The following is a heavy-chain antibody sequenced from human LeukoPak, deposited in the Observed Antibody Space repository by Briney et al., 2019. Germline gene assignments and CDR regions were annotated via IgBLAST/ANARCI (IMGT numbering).Heavy chain of an antibody. CDR2: INHSGST. CDR1: GESFSGYY. V-gene: IGHV4-34*01. CDR3: ASLGEQVYPNWFDP. Sequence: PSETLSLTCAVYGESFSGYYWSWIRQPPGKGLEWIGKINHSGSTNYNPSLKSRVTISVDPSKNQFSLKLTSLTAADTAVYYCASLGEQVYPNWFDPWGQGTLVTVSS. D-gene: IGHD1-26*01. J-gene: IGHJ5*02.